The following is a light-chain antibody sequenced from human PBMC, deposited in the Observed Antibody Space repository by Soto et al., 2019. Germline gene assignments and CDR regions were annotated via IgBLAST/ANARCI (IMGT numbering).Light chain of an antibody. CDR3: QQYNSYSYT. CDR2: KAS. V-gene: IGKV1-5*03. J-gene: IGKJ2*01. Sequence: DIQMTQSPSTLSASVGDRVTITCRASHSISALSAWYQQKPGKAPKLLIYKASSLESGVPSRFSGSGSGTEFTLSISSLQPDDFATYYCQQYNSYSYTFGQGTKLEIK. CDR1: HSISAL.